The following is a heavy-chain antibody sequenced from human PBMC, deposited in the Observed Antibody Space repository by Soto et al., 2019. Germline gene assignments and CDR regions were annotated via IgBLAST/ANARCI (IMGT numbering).Heavy chain of an antibody. D-gene: IGHD6-6*01. J-gene: IGHJ6*02. CDR2: IIPIFGTA. CDR1: GGTFSSYA. Sequence: QVQLVQSGAEVKKPGSSVKVSCKASGGTFSSYAISWVRQAPGQGLEWMGGIIPIFGTANYAQKFQGRVTITAHESTSTAYMELSSLRSEDTAVYYCARDLPLGSSFPDYYYHYGMDVWGQGTTVTVSS. CDR3: ARDLPLGSSFPDYYYHYGMDV. V-gene: IGHV1-69*01.